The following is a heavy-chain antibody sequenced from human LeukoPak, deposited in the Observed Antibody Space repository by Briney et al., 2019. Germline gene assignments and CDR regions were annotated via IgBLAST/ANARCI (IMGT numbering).Heavy chain of an antibody. J-gene: IGHJ5*02. CDR1: GFSFSDYA. Sequence: QSGGSLRLSCAASGFSFSDYAMSWVRQAPGKGLEWVSAISDSGDNPYYADSVKGRFTISRDNSENTLSLQMYSLRAEDTAVYYCAKDFCDHWGQGTLVTVSS. D-gene: IGHD3-3*01. CDR2: ISDSGDNP. CDR3: AKDFCDH. V-gene: IGHV3-23*01.